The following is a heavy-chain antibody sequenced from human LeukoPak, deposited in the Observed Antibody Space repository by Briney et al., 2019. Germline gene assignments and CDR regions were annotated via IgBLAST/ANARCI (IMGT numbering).Heavy chain of an antibody. Sequence: GGSLRLSCAASGFTFSSYGMHWVRQAPGKGLEWVAVIWYDGSNKYYADSVKGRFTISRDNSKNTLYLQTNSLRAEDTAVYYCARDYLSYGSGSSNWFDPWGQGTLVTVSS. D-gene: IGHD3-10*01. V-gene: IGHV3-33*01. CDR3: ARDYLSYGSGSSNWFDP. J-gene: IGHJ5*02. CDR2: IWYDGSNK. CDR1: GFTFSSYG.